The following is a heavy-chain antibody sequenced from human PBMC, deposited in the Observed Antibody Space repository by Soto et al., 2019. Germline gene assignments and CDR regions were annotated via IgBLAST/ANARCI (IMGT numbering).Heavy chain of an antibody. CDR1: GFTVSSNY. V-gene: IGHV3-66*01. J-gene: IGHJ6*02. Sequence: EVQLVESGGGLVQPGGSLRLSCAASGFTVSSNYMSWVRQAPGKGLEWVSVIYSGGSTYYADSVKGRFTISRDNSKNTLHLQMNSLRAEDTAVYYCARDRIPTGMDVWGQGTTVTVPS. CDR3: ARDRIPTGMDV. CDR2: IYSGGST.